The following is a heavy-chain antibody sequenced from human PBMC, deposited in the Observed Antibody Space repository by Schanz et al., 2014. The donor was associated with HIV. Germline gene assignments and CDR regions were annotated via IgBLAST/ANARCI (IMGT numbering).Heavy chain of an antibody. CDR3: ANLVVAATDDAFEI. Sequence: QVQLVESGGGVVQPGRSLRLSCAASGFTFNSYAMHWVRQAPGKGLEWVTVISNDGSNKYYTDSVKGRFTISRDNSKNTLYLQMNSLRAEDTAVYYCANLVVAATDDAFEIWGQGTMVTVSS. D-gene: IGHD2-15*01. CDR1: GFTFNSYA. J-gene: IGHJ3*02. V-gene: IGHV3-30-3*01. CDR2: ISNDGSNK.